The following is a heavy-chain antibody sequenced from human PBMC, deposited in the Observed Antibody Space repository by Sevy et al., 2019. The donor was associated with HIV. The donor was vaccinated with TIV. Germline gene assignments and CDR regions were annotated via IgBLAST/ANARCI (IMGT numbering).Heavy chain of an antibody. V-gene: IGHV3-21*01. J-gene: IGHJ3*02. CDR2: ISSSSSYI. D-gene: IGHD4-17*01. CDR3: ERVKDDGDYGAFDI. Sequence: GGSLRLSCAGSGFTFNSHTMNWVRQAPGKGLEWVSSISSSSSYIYYGDSVKGRFTISRDNAKSSLFLQMNSLRAEDTARYFCERVKDDGDYGAFDIWGQGTMVTVSS. CDR1: GFTFNSHT.